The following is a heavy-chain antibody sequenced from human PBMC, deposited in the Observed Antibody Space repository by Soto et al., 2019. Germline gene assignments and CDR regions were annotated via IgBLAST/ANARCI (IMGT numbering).Heavy chain of an antibody. V-gene: IGHV1-69*06. CDR2: TIPVFNTA. CDR1: GGTLSDHG. D-gene: IGHD3-10*01. CDR3: ARGVYGSGNYYTGPSAFDI. J-gene: IGHJ3*02. Sequence: QMQLEQSRAEVKKPGSSVKVSCKASGGTLSDHGVAWLLQAPGQGLEWMGGTIPVFNTAKYAQKFQGRVTVTADKFTNIAYMELSSLRSEDTAFYFCARGVYGSGNYYTGPSAFDIWGQGTMVIVSS.